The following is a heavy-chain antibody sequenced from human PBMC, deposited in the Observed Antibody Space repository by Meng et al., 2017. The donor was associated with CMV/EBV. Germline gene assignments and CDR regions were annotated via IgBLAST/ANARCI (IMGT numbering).Heavy chain of an antibody. Sequence: VQAGAVLQQPWASVEVSCKASRYPFARYGISWVLHAPGQVLEWMGWISAYNGNTNYAQKFQGRGTMTTDTSTSTAYMELRSLRSDDTAVYYCARGGASSGYDLIDYWGQGTLVTVSS. CDR2: ISAYNGNT. J-gene: IGHJ4*02. V-gene: IGHV1-18*01. CDR1: RYPFARYG. CDR3: ARGGASSGYDLIDY. D-gene: IGHD5-12*01.